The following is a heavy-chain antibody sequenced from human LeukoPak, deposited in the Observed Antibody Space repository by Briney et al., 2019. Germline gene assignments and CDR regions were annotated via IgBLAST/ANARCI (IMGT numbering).Heavy chain of an antibody. CDR2: IRSKAYGGTT. CDR1: GFTFGDYA. D-gene: IGHD6-6*01. J-gene: IGHJ4*02. Sequence: GGSLRLSCTASGFTFGDYAMSWFRQAPGKGLEWVGLIRSKAYGGTTEYAASVTARFTISRDDSESIAYLQMNSLRAEDTAVYYCAKEGGAARPPRVFDYWGQGTLVTVSS. V-gene: IGHV3-49*03. CDR3: AKEGGAARPPRVFDY.